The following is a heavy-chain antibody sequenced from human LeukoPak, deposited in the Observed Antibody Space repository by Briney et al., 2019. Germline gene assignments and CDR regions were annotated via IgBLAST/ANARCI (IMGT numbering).Heavy chain of an antibody. Sequence: EASVKVSCKASGGTFSSYAISWVRQAPGQGLEWMGGNIPIFGTANYAQKFQGRVTITTDESTSTAYMELSSLRSEDTAVYYCARRGIVGARRGAFDIWGQGTMVTVSS. V-gene: IGHV1-69*05. CDR2: NIPIFGTA. J-gene: IGHJ3*02. CDR3: ARRGIVGARRGAFDI. D-gene: IGHD1-26*01. CDR1: GGTFSSYA.